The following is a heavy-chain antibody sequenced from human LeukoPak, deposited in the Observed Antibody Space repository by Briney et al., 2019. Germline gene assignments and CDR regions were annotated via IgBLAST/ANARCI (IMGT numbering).Heavy chain of an antibody. CDR1: GGTFSSYA. CDR3: AKFRDCSSTSCSV. Sequence: SVKVSCKASGGTFSSYAISWVRQAPGQGLEWMGGIIPIFGTANYAQKFQGRVTITTDESTSTAYMELSSLRSEDTAVYYCAKFRDCSSTSCSVWGQGTLVTASS. J-gene: IGHJ4*02. CDR2: IIPIFGTA. V-gene: IGHV1-69*05. D-gene: IGHD2-2*01.